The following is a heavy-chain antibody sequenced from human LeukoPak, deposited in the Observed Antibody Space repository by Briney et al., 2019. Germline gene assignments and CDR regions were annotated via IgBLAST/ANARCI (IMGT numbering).Heavy chain of an antibody. Sequence: GGSLRLSCAASGFTLSSYWMSWVRQAPGKGLEWVANIKQDGSEKYYVDSVKGRFTISRDNAKNSLYLQMNSLRAEDTAVYYCARTRVGWGYYFDYWGQGTLVTVSS. CDR2: IKQDGSEK. J-gene: IGHJ4*02. CDR1: GFTLSSYW. D-gene: IGHD1-26*01. V-gene: IGHV3-7*01. CDR3: ARTRVGWGYYFDY.